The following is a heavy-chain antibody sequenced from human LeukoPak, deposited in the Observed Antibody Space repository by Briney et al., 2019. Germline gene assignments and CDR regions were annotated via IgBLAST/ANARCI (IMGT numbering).Heavy chain of an antibody. CDR2: INHSGST. J-gene: IGHJ4*02. CDR1: GGSFSGYY. D-gene: IGHD6-6*01. V-gene: IGHV4-34*01. CDR3: ARGDSSSSGFPFDY. Sequence: SETLSLTCAVYGGSFSGYYWSWIRQPPGKGLEWIGEINHSGSTNHNPSLKSRVTISVDTSKNQFSLKLSSVTAADTAVYYGARGDSSSSGFPFDYWGQGTLVTVSS.